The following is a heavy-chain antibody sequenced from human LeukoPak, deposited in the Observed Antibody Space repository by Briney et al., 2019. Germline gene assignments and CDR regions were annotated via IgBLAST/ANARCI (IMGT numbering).Heavy chain of an antibody. CDR3: AKVDRVGTVTTYDY. D-gene: IGHD4-17*01. V-gene: IGHV3-23*01. Sequence: GGSLRLSCAASGFTFSSYAMSWVRQAPGKGLEWVSAISGSGGSTYYADSVKGLFTISRDNSKNTLYLQMNSLRAEDTAVYYCAKVDRVGTVTTYDYWGQGTLVTVSS. CDR1: GFTFSSYA. CDR2: ISGSGGST. J-gene: IGHJ4*02.